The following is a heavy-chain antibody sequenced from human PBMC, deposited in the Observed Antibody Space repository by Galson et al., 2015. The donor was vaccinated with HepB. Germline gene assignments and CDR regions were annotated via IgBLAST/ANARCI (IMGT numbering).Heavy chain of an antibody. CDR2: ISSSGSTI. J-gene: IGHJ4*02. D-gene: IGHD3-10*01. Sequence: SLRLSCAASGLIFSDYYMSWIRQAPGKGLEWVSYISSSGSTIYYADSVKGRFTISRDNAKNSLYLQMNSLRAEDTAVYYCARDLWFGDREGYWGQGTLVTVSS. CDR1: GLIFSDYY. V-gene: IGHV3-11*01. CDR3: ARDLWFGDREGY.